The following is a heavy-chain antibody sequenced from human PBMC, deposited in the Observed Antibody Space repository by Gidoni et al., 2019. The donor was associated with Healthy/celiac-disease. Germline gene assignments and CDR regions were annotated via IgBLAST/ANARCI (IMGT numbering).Heavy chain of an antibody. CDR2: IYYSGST. J-gene: IGHJ6*02. D-gene: IGHD3-22*01. CDR1: GGSISSYY. V-gene: IGHV4-59*01. CDR3: ARDGYYDSSGYYYYYGMDV. Sequence: QVQLQESGPGLVKPSETLSLTCTVPGGSISSYYWSWIRQPPGKGLEWIGYIYYSGSTNYNPSLKSRVTISVDTSKNQFSLKLSSGTAADTAVYYCARDGYYDSSGYYYYYGMDVWGQGTTVTVSS.